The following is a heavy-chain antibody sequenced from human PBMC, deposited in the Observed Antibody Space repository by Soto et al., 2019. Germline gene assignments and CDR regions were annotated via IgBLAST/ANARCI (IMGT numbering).Heavy chain of an antibody. Sequence: PSETLSLTCAVYGGSFSGYYWSWIRQPPGKGLEWIGEINHSGSTNYNPSLKSRVTISVDTSKNQFSLKLSSVTAADTAVYYCARGKGMEENYYYYGLDIWGQGTTVTVSS. CDR2: INHSGST. CDR1: GGSFSGYY. J-gene: IGHJ6*02. V-gene: IGHV4-34*01. CDR3: ARGKGMEENYYYYGLDI. D-gene: IGHD1-1*01.